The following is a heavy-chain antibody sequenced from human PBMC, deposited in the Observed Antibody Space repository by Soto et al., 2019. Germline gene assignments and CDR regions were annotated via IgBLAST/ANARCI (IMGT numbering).Heavy chain of an antibody. CDR3: ARRLVVPAAIHPTYGMDV. CDR2: IIPIFGTA. CDR1: GGTFSSYA. V-gene: IGHV1-69*13. D-gene: IGHD2-2*01. J-gene: IGHJ6*02. Sequence: GASVKVSCKASGGTFSSYAISWVRQAPGQGLEWMGGIIPIFGTANYAQKFQGRVTITADESTSTAYMELSSLRSEDTAVYYCARRLVVPAAIHPTYGMDVWGQGTTVTVSS.